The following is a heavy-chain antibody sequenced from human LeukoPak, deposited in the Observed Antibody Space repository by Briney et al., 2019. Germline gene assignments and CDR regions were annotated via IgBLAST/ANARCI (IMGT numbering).Heavy chain of an antibody. Sequence: PSETLSLTCTVSGGSTINYFRSWIRQPAGRGLEWIGHIYTSGTTHYNPSLKNRVTISLDTSKSQFSLQLNSVTAADSAVYYCARGEGSGSGAYTLDYWGQGILVTVSS. CDR3: ARGEGSGSGAYTLDY. J-gene: IGHJ4*02. D-gene: IGHD3-10*01. CDR1: GGSTINYF. V-gene: IGHV4-4*07. CDR2: IYTSGTT.